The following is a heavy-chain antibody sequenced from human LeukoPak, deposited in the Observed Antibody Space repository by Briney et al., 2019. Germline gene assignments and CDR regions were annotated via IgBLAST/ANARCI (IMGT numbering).Heavy chain of an antibody. J-gene: IGHJ4*02. CDR3: AKVDTGVLRYYYFDY. V-gene: IGHV3-53*01. D-gene: IGHD2-8*01. CDR2: IYSGGSA. CDR1: GFTVSGNY. Sequence: GGSLRLSCAASGFTVSGNYMSWVRQAPGKGLEWVSVIYSGGSAYYADSVKGRFTISRDNSKNTLYLQMNNLRAEDTAVYYCAKVDTGVLRYYYFDYWGQGTLVTVSS.